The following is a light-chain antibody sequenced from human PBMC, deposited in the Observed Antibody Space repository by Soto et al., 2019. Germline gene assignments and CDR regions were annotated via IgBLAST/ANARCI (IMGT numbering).Light chain of an antibody. J-gene: IGLJ2*01. V-gene: IGLV1-51*01. CDR2: DNT. CDR1: NSNIGNNY. CDR3: ATWDASLSAGL. Sequence: HSVLTQPPSVSAAPGQKVTISCSGSNSNIGNNYVSWYLHLPGTAPKLLIYDNTKRPSGIPDRFSGSKSGTSATLGITGLQTGDEAHYYCATWDASLSAGLFGGGTKLTVL.